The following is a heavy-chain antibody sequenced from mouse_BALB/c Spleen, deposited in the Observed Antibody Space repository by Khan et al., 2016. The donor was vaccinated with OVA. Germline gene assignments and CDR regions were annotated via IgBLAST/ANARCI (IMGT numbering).Heavy chain of an antibody. V-gene: IGHV1-63*02. CDR3: TRLATWFFDV. CDR1: GSTFTNYW. J-gene: IGHJ1*01. Sequence: QVQLQQSGTELIRPGTSVKMSCKASGSTFTNYWLGWVKQRPGHGLEWIGDIYPRGYYTNYNEKFKGKATLTVDTSSNTAYMQLSSLTSEDSAVYFCTRLATWFFDVWGAGTTVTVSS. CDR2: IYPRGYYT. D-gene: IGHD1-2*01.